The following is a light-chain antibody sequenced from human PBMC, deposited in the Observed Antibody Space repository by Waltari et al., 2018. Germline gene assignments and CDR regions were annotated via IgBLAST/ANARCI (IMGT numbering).Light chain of an antibody. CDR2: DTS. V-gene: IGLV7-46*01. Sequence: QAVVTQEPSLTVSPGGTVPLTCGSSTGAVTSGHFPSWFQQKPGQAPRTLIYDTSNKPSWTPARFSGSLLGGKAALTLSGAQPEDEAEYYCLLSYSGPRVFGGGTKLTVL. CDR3: LLSYSGPRV. CDR1: TGAVTSGHF. J-gene: IGLJ2*01.